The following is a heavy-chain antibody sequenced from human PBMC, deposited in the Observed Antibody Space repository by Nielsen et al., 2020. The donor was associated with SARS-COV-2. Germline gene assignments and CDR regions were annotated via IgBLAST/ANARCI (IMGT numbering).Heavy chain of an antibody. CDR1: GGSISSYY. CDR3: ARGSSAAATFLDY. V-gene: IGHV4-59*08. Sequence: GSLRLSCTVSGGSISSYYWSWIRQPPGKGLEWIGYIYYSGSTNYNPSLKSRVTISVDTSKNQFSLKLSSVTAADTAVYYCARGSSAAATFLDYWGQGTLVTVSS. J-gene: IGHJ4*02. CDR2: IYYSGST. D-gene: IGHD6-13*01.